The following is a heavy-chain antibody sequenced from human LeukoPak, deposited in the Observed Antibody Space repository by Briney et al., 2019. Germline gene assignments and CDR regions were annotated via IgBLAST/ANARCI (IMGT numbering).Heavy chain of an antibody. CDR2: ISSSGNTI. CDR3: AREASCSGGSCYGMDV. J-gene: IGHJ6*02. D-gene: IGHD2-15*01. CDR1: GFTFSAYY. V-gene: IGHV3-11*04. Sequence: GGSLRLSCAASGFTFSAYYMSWIRQAPGKGLEWVSYISSSGNTIYYADSVRGRFTISRDNAKNSLYLQMNSLRAEDTAVYYCAREASCSGGSCYGMDVWGQGTTVTVSS.